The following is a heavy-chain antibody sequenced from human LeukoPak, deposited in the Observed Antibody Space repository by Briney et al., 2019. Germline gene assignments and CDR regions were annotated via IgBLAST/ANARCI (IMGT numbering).Heavy chain of an antibody. CDR2: INHSGST. V-gene: IGHV4-34*01. Sequence: SETLSLTCAVYGGSFSGYYWSWIRQPPGKGLEWIGEINHSGSTNYNPSLKSRVTISVDTSKNQLSLKLSSVTAADTAVYYCARWRTYYYDSSGYYYADFAFDYWGQGTLVTVSS. J-gene: IGHJ4*02. CDR1: GGSFSGYY. D-gene: IGHD3-22*01. CDR3: ARWRTYYYDSSGYYYADFAFDY.